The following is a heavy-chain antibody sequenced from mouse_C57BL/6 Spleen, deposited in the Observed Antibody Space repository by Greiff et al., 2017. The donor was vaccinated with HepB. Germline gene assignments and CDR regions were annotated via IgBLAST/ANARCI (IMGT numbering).Heavy chain of an antibody. CDR2: INPNNGGT. CDR1: GYTFTDYY. CDR3: AREAYGSSFTWFAY. V-gene: IGHV1-26*01. D-gene: IGHD1-1*01. Sequence: VQLQQSGPELVKPGASVKISCKASGYTFTDYYMNWVKQSHGKSLEWIGDINPNNGGTSYNQKFKGKATLTVDKSSSTAYMERRSLTSEDSAVYDCAREAYGSSFTWFAYWGQGTLVTVSA. J-gene: IGHJ3*01.